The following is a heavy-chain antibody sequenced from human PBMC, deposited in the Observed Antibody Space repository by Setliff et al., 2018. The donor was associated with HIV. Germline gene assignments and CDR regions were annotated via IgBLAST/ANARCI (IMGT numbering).Heavy chain of an antibody. D-gene: IGHD2-15*01. J-gene: IGHJ5*02. CDR1: GESFSDYY. CDR3: ARAPFRGGSFGWFDP. V-gene: IGHV4-34*01. Sequence: SETLSLTCAVYGESFSDYYWNWIRQPPGKGLEWIGEINHSGSTNYNPSLKSRVTISVDTSKNQFSLKLNSVTAADTAVYYCARAPFRGGSFGWFDPWGQGTLVTV. CDR2: INHSGST.